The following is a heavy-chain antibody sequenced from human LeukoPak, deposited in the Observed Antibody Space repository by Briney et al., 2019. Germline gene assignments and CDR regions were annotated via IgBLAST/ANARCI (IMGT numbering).Heavy chain of an antibody. CDR1: GFTFCSYA. CDR2: ISYDGSNK. Sequence: GRSLRLSCAASGFTFCSYAMHWVRQAPGKGLEWVAVISYDGSNKYYADSVKGRFTTSRDNSKNTLYLQMNSLRAEDTAVYYCAKDVYSNYGHFQYWGQGTLVTVSS. D-gene: IGHD4-11*01. J-gene: IGHJ1*01. V-gene: IGHV3-30*01. CDR3: AKDVYSNYGHFQY.